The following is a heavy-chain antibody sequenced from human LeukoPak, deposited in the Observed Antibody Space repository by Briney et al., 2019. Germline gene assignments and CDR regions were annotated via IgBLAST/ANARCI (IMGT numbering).Heavy chain of an antibody. J-gene: IGHJ4*02. CDR3: ARVLFGYGSCVY. Sequence: GASVIVSCTASGYTFTIYGISWVPQAPGQGLEWMGWISAYNGNTNYAQKVEGRVTMATDTSTSTAYMELRSLRSDDTVVYYCARVLFGYGSCVYWGQGTLVTVSS. CDR2: ISAYNGNT. D-gene: IGHD3-10*01. V-gene: IGHV1-18*01. CDR1: GYTFTIYG.